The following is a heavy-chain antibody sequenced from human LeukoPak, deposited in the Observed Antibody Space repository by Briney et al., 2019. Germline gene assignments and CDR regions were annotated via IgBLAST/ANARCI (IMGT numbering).Heavy chain of an antibody. Sequence: GGSLRLSCAASGFTFSSYAMNWVRQAPGKGLEWISYISGGNNAIYYADSVKGRFTISRDNGKNSLYLHMSSLRADDTAIYYCATETEYSNYDAFDIWGQGTMVTVSS. J-gene: IGHJ3*02. D-gene: IGHD4-11*01. CDR3: ATETEYSNYDAFDI. CDR2: ISGGNNAI. CDR1: GFTFSSYA. V-gene: IGHV3-48*04.